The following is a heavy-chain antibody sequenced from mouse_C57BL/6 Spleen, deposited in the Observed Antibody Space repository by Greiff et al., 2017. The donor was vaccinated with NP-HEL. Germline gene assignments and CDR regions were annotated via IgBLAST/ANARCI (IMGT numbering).Heavy chain of an antibody. CDR1: GYTFTDYY. V-gene: IGHV1-26*01. CDR2: INPNNGGT. D-gene: IGHD2-1*01. Sequence: EVQLQQSGPELVKPGASVKISCKASGYTFTDYYMNWVKQSHGKSLEWIGDINPNNGGTSYNQKFKGKATLTVDKSSSTAYMELRSLTSEDSAVYYCARSDYGIIYAMDYWGQGTSVTVSS. CDR3: ARSDYGIIYAMDY. J-gene: IGHJ4*01.